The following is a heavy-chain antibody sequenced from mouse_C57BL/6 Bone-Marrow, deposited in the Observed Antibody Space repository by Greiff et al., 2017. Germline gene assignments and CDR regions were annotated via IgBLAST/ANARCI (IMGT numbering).Heavy chain of an antibody. CDR2: ISSGGSYT. J-gene: IGHJ2*01. CDR1: GFTFSSYG. V-gene: IGHV5-6*01. D-gene: IGHD4-1*01. Sequence: EVQLVESGGDLVKPGGSLKLSCAASGFTFSSYGMSWVRQTPDKRLEWVATISSGGSYTYYPDSVKGRFTISRDNAKNTLYLKMSSLKSEDTAMYYCARQRTGYYFDYWGQGTTLTVSS. CDR3: ARQRTGYYFDY.